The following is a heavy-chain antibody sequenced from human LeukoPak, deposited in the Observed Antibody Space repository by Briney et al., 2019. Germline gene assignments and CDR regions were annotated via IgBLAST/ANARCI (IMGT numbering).Heavy chain of an antibody. V-gene: IGHV7-4-1*02. CDR2: INTGTGNP. J-gene: IGHJ4*02. CDR1: GYTFTGYY. CDR3: ASFGAHSFDY. D-gene: IGHD3-10*01. Sequence: GASVKVSCKASGYTFTGYYIHWLRQAPGQGLEFMGWINTGTGNPTYAQGFTGRFVFSLDTSVSTAYLQISTLKPEDTAVYYCASFGAHSFDYWGQGTLVTVSS.